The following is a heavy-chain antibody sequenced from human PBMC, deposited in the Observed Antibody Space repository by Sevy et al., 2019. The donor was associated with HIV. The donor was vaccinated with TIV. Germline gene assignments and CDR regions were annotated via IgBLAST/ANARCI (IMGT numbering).Heavy chain of an antibody. V-gene: IGHV4-61*01. CDR1: GGSVSSGSYY. CDR2: IYYSGST. Sequence: SETLSLTCTVSGGSVSSGSYYWSWIQQPPGKGLEWIGYIYYSGSTNYNPSLKSRVTISVDTSKNQFSLKLSSVTAADTAVYYCARTYCGGDCYSDYWGQGTLVTVSS. J-gene: IGHJ4*02. D-gene: IGHD2-21*02. CDR3: ARTYCGGDCYSDY.